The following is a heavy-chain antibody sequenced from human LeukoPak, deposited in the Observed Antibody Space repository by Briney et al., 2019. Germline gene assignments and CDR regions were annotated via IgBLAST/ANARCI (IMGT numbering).Heavy chain of an antibody. CDR1: GYNFTNYY. D-gene: IGHD2-2*01. J-gene: IGHJ6*03. V-gene: IGHV1-46*01. Sequence: ASVKVSCKASGYNFTNYYMYWVRQAPGQGLEWMGIINPSGGSTSYAQKFQGRVTMTRDMSTSTVYMELSSLRSEDTAVYYCARGAYDFFYYMDVWGKGTTVTVSS. CDR3: ARGAYDFFYYMDV. CDR2: INPSGGST.